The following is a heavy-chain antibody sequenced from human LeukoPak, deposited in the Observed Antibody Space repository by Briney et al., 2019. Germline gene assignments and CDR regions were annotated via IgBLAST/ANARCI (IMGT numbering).Heavy chain of an antibody. CDR1: GGTFSSYA. CDR3: ARDVGEYCSSTNCYASHY. Sequence: ASVQVSCKASGGTFSSYAISWVRQAPGQGLEWMGWINPHSGGTNYAQKFQGGVTMTRDTSITTAYMELSSLRSDDTAVYYCARDVGEYCSSTNCYASHYWGQGTLVTVSS. V-gene: IGHV1-2*02. CDR2: INPHSGGT. D-gene: IGHD2-2*01. J-gene: IGHJ4*02.